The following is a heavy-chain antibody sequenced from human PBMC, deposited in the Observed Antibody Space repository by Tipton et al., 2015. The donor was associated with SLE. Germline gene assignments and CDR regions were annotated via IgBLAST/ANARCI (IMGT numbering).Heavy chain of an antibody. Sequence: QLVQSGGDLVKPGGSLRLSCAASGFTFSDYYMSWIRQAPGKGLEWVAYISSTSSYTNYADSVKGRFTISRDNANNSLYLQMNSLRAEDTAVYYCAGAIGRGGASEYFQHWGQGTLVTVSS. D-gene: IGHD3-10*01. CDR3: AGAIGRGGASEYFQH. CDR2: ISSTSSYT. J-gene: IGHJ1*01. CDR1: GFTFSDYY. V-gene: IGHV3-11*06.